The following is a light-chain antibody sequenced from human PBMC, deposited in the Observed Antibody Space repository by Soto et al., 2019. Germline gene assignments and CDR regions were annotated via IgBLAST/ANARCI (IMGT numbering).Light chain of an antibody. V-gene: IGKV3-20*01. J-gene: IGKJ1*01. CDR3: QEYGSSRT. CDR1: QSLSSSY. Sequence: EIVLTQSPGTLSLSPGERATLSCRASQSLSSSYLAWYQQKPGQAPRLLIYGASSRATGIPDRFSGSGSGTDFTLTSTGLETEDFAVYYCQEYGSSRTFGQGTKVEIK. CDR2: GAS.